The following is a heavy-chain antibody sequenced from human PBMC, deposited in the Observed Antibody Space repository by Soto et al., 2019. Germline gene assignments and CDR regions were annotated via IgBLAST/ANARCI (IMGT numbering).Heavy chain of an antibody. J-gene: IGHJ4*02. CDR2: IYHSGST. CDR1: GGSISSGWYS. D-gene: IGHD6-13*01. Sequence: TLSLTCAVSGGSISSGWYSWSWIRQPPGKGLEWIGYIYHSGSTYYNPSLKSRVTISVDRSKNQFSLKLSSVTAADTAVYYCDRLPGIADPYFDYWGQGTLVTVSS. V-gene: IGHV4-30-2*01. CDR3: DRLPGIADPYFDY.